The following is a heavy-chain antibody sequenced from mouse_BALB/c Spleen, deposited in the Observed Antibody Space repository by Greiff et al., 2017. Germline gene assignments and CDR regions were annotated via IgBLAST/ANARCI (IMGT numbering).Heavy chain of an antibody. J-gene: IGHJ2*01. CDR2: INSNGGST. CDR1: GFTFSSYY. CDR3: ARIYDGYYVDY. D-gene: IGHD2-3*01. Sequence: EVHLVESGGGLVKLGGSLKLSCAASGFTFSSYYMSWVRQTPEKRLELVAAINSNGGSTYYPDTVKGRFTISRDNAKNTLYLQMSSLKSEDTALYYCARIYDGYYVDYWGQGTTLTVSS. V-gene: IGHV5-6-2*01.